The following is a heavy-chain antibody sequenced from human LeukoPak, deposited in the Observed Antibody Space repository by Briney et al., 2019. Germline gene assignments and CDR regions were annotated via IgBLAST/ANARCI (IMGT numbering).Heavy chain of an antibody. Sequence: ASVKVSCKASGYTFTGYYMHWVRQAPGQGLEWMGRINPNSGGTNYAQKFQGRVTMTRDTSISTAYMELSRLRSDDTAVYYCARVVYDYVWGSHLSIGYWGQGTLATVSS. V-gene: IGHV1-2*06. CDR2: INPNSGGT. J-gene: IGHJ4*02. CDR3: ARVVYDYVWGSHLSIGY. CDR1: GYTFTGYY. D-gene: IGHD3-16*02.